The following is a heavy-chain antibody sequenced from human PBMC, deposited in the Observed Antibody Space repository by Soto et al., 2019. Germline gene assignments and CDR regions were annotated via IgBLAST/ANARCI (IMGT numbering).Heavy chain of an antibody. V-gene: IGHV3-21*04. CDR3: ARDHDYGDYVGDY. CDR2: ISSSTSYV. J-gene: IGHJ4*02. Sequence: PGGSLRLSCAASGFTFSRYGMNWLRQAPGKGLEWVASISSSTSYVYYEDSVKGRFSTSRDNAKNILYLEMYALRSDDTAVYYCARDHDYGDYVGDYWGQGTLVTVSS. D-gene: IGHD4-17*01. CDR1: GFTFSRYG.